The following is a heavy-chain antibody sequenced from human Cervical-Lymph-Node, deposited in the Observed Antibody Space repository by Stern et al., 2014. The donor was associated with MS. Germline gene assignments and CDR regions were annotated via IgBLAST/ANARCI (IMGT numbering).Heavy chain of an antibody. J-gene: IGHJ5*02. CDR2: AYYTGST. D-gene: IGHD4-11*01. CDR3: ARTTVSWFDP. CDR1: GVSVSTGSYF. Sequence: QVQLQESGPGLVKPSETLSLTCTVSGVSVSTGSYFWSWIRQPPGKGLEWIGYAYYTGSTKYNPSLKGRVTISVDTSKNQFSLKLTSVTAADTAVYYCARTTVSWFDPWGQGTLVSVSS. V-gene: IGHV4-61*01.